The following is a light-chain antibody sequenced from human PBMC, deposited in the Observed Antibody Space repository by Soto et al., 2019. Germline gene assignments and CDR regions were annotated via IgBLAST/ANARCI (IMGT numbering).Light chain of an antibody. Sequence: QSALTQPASVSGSPGKSITISCTGTSSDVGGYNYVSWYQQHPGKAPKLMIYDVSYRPSGVSNRFSGSKSGNTASLTISGLQAEDEADYYCSSYTSSSTYVFGTGTQLTVL. V-gene: IGLV2-14*03. CDR1: SSDVGGYNY. J-gene: IGLJ1*01. CDR2: DVS. CDR3: SSYTSSSTYV.